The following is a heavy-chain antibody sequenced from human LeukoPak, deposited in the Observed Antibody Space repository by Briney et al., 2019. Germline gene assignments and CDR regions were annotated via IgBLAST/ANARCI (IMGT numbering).Heavy chain of an antibody. Sequence: PSETLSLTYTVSHYSISSNYYWGWIRQPPGKGLEWIGSIYHSGSTYYNPSLKSRVTISVDTSKNQFSLKLTSVTAADTAVYYCARSSGYMSYWGQGTLVTVSS. CDR1: HYSISSNYY. D-gene: IGHD3-22*01. J-gene: IGHJ4*02. CDR3: ARSSGYMSY. CDR2: IYHSGST. V-gene: IGHV4-38-2*02.